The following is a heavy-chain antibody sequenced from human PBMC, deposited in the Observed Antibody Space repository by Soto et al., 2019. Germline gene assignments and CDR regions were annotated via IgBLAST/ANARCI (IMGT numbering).Heavy chain of an antibody. CDR1: GGSISSVGHY. D-gene: IGHD3-22*01. J-gene: IGHJ4*02. CDR2: IYYSGST. Sequence: PSETLSLTCSVSGGSISSVGHYWTWIRQQPGKGLEWIGYIYYSGSTNYNPPLKSRVTISVDTSKNQFSLKLSSVTAADTAVYYCARVSSSSGYAVLDYWGQGTLVTVSS. V-gene: IGHV4-61*08. CDR3: ARVSSSSGYAVLDY.